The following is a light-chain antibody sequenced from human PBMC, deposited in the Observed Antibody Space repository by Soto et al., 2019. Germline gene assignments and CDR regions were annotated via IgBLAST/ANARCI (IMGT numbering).Light chain of an antibody. J-gene: IGLJ1*01. CDR2: DVS. CDR3: SSYTTSNTRQIV. V-gene: IGLV2-14*03. Sequence: QSVLTQPASLSGSPGPSITLSCTGTSSDVCGYNYVSWYQHHPGKAPKLMIFDVSNRPSGVSNRFSGSKSGNTASLTISGLQPEDEADYYCSSYTTSNTRQIVFGTGTKVTVL. CDR1: SSDVCGYNY.